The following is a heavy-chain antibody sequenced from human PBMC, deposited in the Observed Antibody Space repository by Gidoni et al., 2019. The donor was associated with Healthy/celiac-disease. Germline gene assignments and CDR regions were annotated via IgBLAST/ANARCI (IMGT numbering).Heavy chain of an antibody. V-gene: IGHV5-51*01. D-gene: IGHD3-22*01. CDR3: ARHYGSSGYYSPFDY. CDR1: GYSFTSYW. Sequence: EVQLVQSGAAVKKPGESLKISCKGSGYSFTSYWIRWVRTMPGKGLEWMGIIYPGDSETRYSPSFQGQVTISADKSISTAYLQWSSLKASDTAMYYCARHYGSSGYYSPFDYWGQGTLVTVSS. J-gene: IGHJ4*02. CDR2: IYPGDSET.